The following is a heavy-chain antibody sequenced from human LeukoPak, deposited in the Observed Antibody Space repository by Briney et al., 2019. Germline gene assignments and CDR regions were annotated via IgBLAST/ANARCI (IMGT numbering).Heavy chain of an antibody. Sequence: SETLSLTCAVFGGSFSDYQWNWIRQSPGKGLEWIGEVNHSGSTNYNPSLKSRVTISGDTSKNQFSLKLSSVTAADTAVYYCARRIYGSGSYYVLWGQGTLVTVSS. J-gene: IGHJ4*02. CDR3: ARRIYGSGSYYVL. CDR2: VNHSGST. D-gene: IGHD3-10*01. CDR1: GGSFSDYQ. V-gene: IGHV4-34*01.